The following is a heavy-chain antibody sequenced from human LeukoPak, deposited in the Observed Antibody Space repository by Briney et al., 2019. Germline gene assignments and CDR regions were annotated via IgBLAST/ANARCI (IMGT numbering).Heavy chain of an antibody. J-gene: IGHJ3*02. CDR3: ARDGRGYCSSTSCYDHDAFDI. D-gene: IGHD2-2*01. V-gene: IGHV1-18*01. CDR2: ISAYNGNT. CDR1: GYTFTSYG. Sequence: ASVKVSCKASGYTFTSYGISWVRQAPGQGLEWMGWISAYNGNTNYAQKLQGRVTMTTDTSTSTAYMELRSLRSDDTAVYYCARDGRGYCSSTSCYDHDAFDIWGQGTMVTVSS.